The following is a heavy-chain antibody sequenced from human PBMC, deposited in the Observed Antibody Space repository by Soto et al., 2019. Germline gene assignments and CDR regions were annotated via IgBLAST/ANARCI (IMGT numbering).Heavy chain of an antibody. Sequence: ASVKVSCKASGYTFTIYGISWVRQAPGQGLEWMGWISAYNANTNYAQKLQGRVTMTTDTSTNTAYMELRNLRSDDTAVYYCARGGQYRYFDYWGQGTLVTVSS. CDR1: GYTFTIYG. V-gene: IGHV1-18*01. CDR2: ISAYNANT. CDR3: ARGGQYRYFDY. D-gene: IGHD2-2*02. J-gene: IGHJ4*02.